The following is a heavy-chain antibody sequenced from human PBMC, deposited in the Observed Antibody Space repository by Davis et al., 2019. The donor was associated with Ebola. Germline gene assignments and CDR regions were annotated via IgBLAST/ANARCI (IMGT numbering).Heavy chain of an antibody. CDR2: ISYDGSNK. J-gene: IGHJ4*02. D-gene: IGHD2-2*01. V-gene: IGHV3-30*18. CDR3: AKDLGYCSSTSCSPLGDY. CDR1: GFTFSSYG. Sequence: GGSLRLSCAASGFTFSSYGMHWVRQAPGKGLEWVAVISYDGSNKYYADSVKGRFTIPRDNSKNTLYLQMNSLRAEDTAVYYCAKDLGYCSSTSCSPLGDYWGQGTLVTVSS.